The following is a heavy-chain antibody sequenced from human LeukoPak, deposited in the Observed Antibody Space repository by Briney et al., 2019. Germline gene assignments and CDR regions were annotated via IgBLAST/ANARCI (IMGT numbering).Heavy chain of an antibody. CDR2: ISSSSSYI. J-gene: IGHJ4*02. D-gene: IGHD4-17*01. V-gene: IGHV3-21*01. CDR3: AGDRFLYGDYEIFDY. CDR1: GFTFSSYS. Sequence: PGGSLRLSCAASGFTFSSYSMNWVRQAPGKGLEWVSSISSSSSYIYYADSVKGRFTISRDNAKNSLYLQMNSLRAEDTAVYYCAGDRFLYGDYEIFDYWGQGTLVTVSS.